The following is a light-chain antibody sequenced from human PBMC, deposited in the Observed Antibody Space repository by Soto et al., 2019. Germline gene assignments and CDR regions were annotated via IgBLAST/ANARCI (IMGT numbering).Light chain of an antibody. V-gene: IGKV3-20*01. CDR2: GAS. Sequence: EIVLTQSPGTLSLSPGERATLSCGASQSVSSRSLAWYQQKPVQAPRLLISGASSRAADIPDRFSGSGSGTDFTLTINRLEPEDFAVYYCQQYDSSPRTFGQGTKVDIK. J-gene: IGKJ1*01. CDR1: QSVSSRS. CDR3: QQYDSSPRT.